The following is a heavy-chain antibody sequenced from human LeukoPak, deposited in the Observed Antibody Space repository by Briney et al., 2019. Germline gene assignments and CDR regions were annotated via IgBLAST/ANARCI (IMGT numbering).Heavy chain of an antibody. CDR2: ISYDGSNK. Sequence: GGSLRLSCAASGFTFSDYYMSWIRQAPGKGLEWVAVISYDGSNKYYADSVKGRFTISRDNSKNTLYLQMNSLRAEDTAVYYCARDMAEDYGSGSYLFDYWGQGTLVTVSS. V-gene: IGHV3-30-3*01. CDR1: GFTFSDYY. D-gene: IGHD3-10*01. CDR3: ARDMAEDYGSGSYLFDY. J-gene: IGHJ4*02.